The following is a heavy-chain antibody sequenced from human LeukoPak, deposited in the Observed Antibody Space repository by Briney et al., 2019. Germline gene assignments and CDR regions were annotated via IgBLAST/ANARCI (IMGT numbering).Heavy chain of an antibody. CDR3: ARLGDRNSGYSYGYPVGY. CDR1: GGSISSSSYY. V-gene: IGHV4-39*01. J-gene: IGHJ4*02. CDR2: IYYSGST. D-gene: IGHD5-18*01. Sequence: SETLSLTCTVSGGSISSSSYYWGWIRQPPGKGLEWIGGIYYSGSTYYNPSLKSRVTISVDTSKNQSSLKLSSVTAADTAVYYCARLGDRNSGYSYGYPVGYWGQGTLVTVSS.